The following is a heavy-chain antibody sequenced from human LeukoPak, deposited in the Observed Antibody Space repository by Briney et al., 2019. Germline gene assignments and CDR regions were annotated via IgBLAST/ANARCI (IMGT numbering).Heavy chain of an antibody. CDR3: ARAKQLVQAFDI. CDR2: ISSSSSYI. J-gene: IGHJ3*02. Sequence: PGGSLRLSCAASGFTFSSYSMNWVRQAPGKGLEWVSSISSSSSYIYYADSVKGRFTISRDNAKNSLYLQMNSLRAEDTAVYYCARAKQLVQAFDIWGQGTMVTVSS. V-gene: IGHV3-21*01. D-gene: IGHD6-13*01. CDR1: GFTFSSYS.